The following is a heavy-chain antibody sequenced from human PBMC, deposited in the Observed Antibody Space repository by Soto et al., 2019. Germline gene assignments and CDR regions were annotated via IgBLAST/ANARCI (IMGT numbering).Heavy chain of an antibody. J-gene: IGHJ5*02. Sequence: ISSSSYYWGWIRQPPVKGLEWIGSIYYSGSTYYNPSLKSRVTISVDTSKNQFSLKLSSVTAADTAVYYCARQGDIVLMVYAITGGNWFDPWGQGTLVTVSS. CDR3: ARQGDIVLMVYAITGGNWFDP. CDR2: IYYSGST. V-gene: IGHV4-39*01. CDR1: ISSSSYY. D-gene: IGHD2-8*01.